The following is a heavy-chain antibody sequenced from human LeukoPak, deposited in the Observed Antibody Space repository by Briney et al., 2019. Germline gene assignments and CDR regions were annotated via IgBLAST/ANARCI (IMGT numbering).Heavy chain of an antibody. D-gene: IGHD3-3*01. V-gene: IGHV4-30-4*01. CDR3: ARARDRFTSVY. CDR2: IYYSGST. Sequence: SETLSLTCTVSGGSISSGDYYWSWIRQPPGKGLEWIGYIYYSGSTYYNPSLKSRVTISGATSKNQFSLKLSSVTAADTAVYYCARARDRFTSVYWGQGTLVTVSS. CDR1: GGSISSGDYY. J-gene: IGHJ4*02.